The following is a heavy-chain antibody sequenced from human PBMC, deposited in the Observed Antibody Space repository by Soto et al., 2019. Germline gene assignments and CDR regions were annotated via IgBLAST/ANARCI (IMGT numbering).Heavy chain of an antibody. Sequence: QVQLVESGGGVVQPGRSLRLSCAASGFTFSSYAMHWVRQAPGKGLECVAVISYDGSNKYYADSVKGRFTISRDNSKNTLYLQMNSLRAEDTAVFYCARDQTGITTAGGGRIDYWGQGSLVTVSS. D-gene: IGHD6-13*01. CDR3: ARDQTGITTAGGGRIDY. V-gene: IGHV3-30-3*01. J-gene: IGHJ4*02. CDR2: ISYDGSNK. CDR1: GFTFSSYA.